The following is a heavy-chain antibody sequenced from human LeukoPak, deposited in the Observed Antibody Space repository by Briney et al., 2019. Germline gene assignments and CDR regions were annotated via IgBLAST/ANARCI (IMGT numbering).Heavy chain of an antibody. CDR3: ARAPDYGGNFYWYFDI. J-gene: IGHJ2*01. CDR1: GYSISSGYY. D-gene: IGHD4-23*01. V-gene: IGHV4-38-2*02. CDR2: IYHSGST. Sequence: PSETLSLTCTVSGYSISSGYYWGWIRQPPGKGLEWIGSIYHSGSTYYNPSLKSRVTISVDTSKNQFSLKLSSVTAADTAVYYCARAPDYGGNFYWYFDIWGRGTLVTVSS.